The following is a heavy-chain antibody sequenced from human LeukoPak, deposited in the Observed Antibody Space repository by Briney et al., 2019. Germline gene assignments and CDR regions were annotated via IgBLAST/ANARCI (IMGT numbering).Heavy chain of an antibody. CDR2: ISGSGGAT. Sequence: QPGESLRLSCAASGFTFSSYAMTWVRQAPGKGLEWVSSISGSGGATFYAGPVNRRFSISRDNSKNTLYLQMNRLRADATAVYYCAKTGGDKTYTTAWYHFDYWGQGTMVTVSS. D-gene: IGHD1-26*01. CDR1: GFTFSSYA. V-gene: IGHV3-23*01. J-gene: IGHJ4*02. CDR3: AKTGGDKTYTTAWYHFDY.